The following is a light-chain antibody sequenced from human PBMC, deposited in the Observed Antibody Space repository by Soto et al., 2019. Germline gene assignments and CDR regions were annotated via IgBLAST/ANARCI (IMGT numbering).Light chain of an antibody. CDR3: QQYNSYYS. V-gene: IGKV1-5*01. CDR2: DGS. J-gene: IGKJ2*03. CDR1: QSISSY. Sequence: DILMTQSPSTLSAFVGDRVTITCRASQSISSYLAWYQQKPGKAPKLLIYDGSTLQSGVPSRFSGSGSGTEFTLTIGSLQADDFTTYYCQQYNSYYSFGQGTKLEIK.